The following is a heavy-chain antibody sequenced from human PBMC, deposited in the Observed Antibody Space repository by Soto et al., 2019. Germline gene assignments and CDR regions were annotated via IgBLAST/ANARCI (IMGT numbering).Heavy chain of an antibody. CDR1: GFTFSTFA. CDR2: ISYDGNDK. CDR3: ARGPNYYDSGAHFAC. D-gene: IGHD3-22*01. V-gene: IGHV3-30*09. Sequence: TGGSLRLSCAASGFTFSTFAVHWVRQAPGKGLEWVALISYDGNDKYYADSVKGRFAISRDNSKNTLSLQMNSLRTDDTALYFWARGPNYYDSGAHFACWGPGTLVTVSS. J-gene: IGHJ4*02.